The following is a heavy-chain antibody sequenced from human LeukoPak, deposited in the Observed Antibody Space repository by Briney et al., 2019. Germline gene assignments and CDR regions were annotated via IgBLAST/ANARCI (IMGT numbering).Heavy chain of an antibody. CDR3: ARVLDSYYYYYYTDV. CDR1: GFTFSSYA. CDR2: ISSNGGST. D-gene: IGHD3-3*02. J-gene: IGHJ6*03. Sequence: GGSLRLSCAASGFTFSSYAMHWVRQAPGKGLEYVSAISSNGGSTYYANSVKGRFTISRDNSKNTLYLQMGSLRAEDMAVYYCARVLDSYYYYYYTDVWGKGTTVTVSS. V-gene: IGHV3-64*01.